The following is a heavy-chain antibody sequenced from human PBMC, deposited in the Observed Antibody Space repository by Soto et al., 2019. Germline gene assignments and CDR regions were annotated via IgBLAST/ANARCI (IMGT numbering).Heavy chain of an antibody. CDR3: AKDRYCSSTSCYRYYYYGMDV. V-gene: IGHV3-30*18. CDR1: GFTFRSYC. CDR2: ISYDGSNK. Sequence: SGGSLRLSCAASGFTFRSYCMHWVRQAPGKGLEWVAVISYDGSNKYYADSVKGRFTISRDNSKNTLYLQMNSLRAEDTAVYYCAKDRYCSSTSCYRYYYYGMDVWGQGTTVTVSS. J-gene: IGHJ6*02. D-gene: IGHD2-2*01.